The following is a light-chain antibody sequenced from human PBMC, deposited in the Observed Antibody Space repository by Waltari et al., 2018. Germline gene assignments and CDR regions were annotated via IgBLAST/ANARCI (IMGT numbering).Light chain of an antibody. V-gene: IGLV1-44*01. J-gene: IGLJ3*02. CDR2: SGD. Sequence: QSVLTQPPSASGTPGQGVTISCSGGASNIGNNVVNWYQQVPGKAPKLLIYSGDRRPAGVPDRFSGSKSGTSASLAISGLQSEDEADYYCAAWDDSLNGRWVFGGGTKVTVL. CDR1: ASNIGNNV. CDR3: AAWDDSLNGRWV.